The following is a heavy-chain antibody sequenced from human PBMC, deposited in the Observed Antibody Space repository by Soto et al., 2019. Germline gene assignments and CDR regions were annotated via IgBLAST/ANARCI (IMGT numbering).Heavy chain of an antibody. Sequence: GPGEGSCKASWYTFTKHAIHWGRQAPGQRPECMAWLHTGYGDTKFSQKFQGRLTVTRDTSASTAYMELNTLRPEDTAVYYCARDDGITWSLDYWGQGTLVTVSS. CDR2: LHTGYGDT. J-gene: IGHJ4*02. D-gene: IGHD6-13*01. CDR3: ARDDGITWSLDY. CDR1: WYTFTKHA. V-gene: IGHV1-3*04.